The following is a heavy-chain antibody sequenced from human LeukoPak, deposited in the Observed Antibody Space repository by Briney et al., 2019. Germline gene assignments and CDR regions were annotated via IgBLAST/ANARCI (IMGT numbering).Heavy chain of an antibody. CDR2: IYYSGST. V-gene: IGHV4-59*01. J-gene: IGHJ6*02. D-gene: IGHD2-15*01. CDR1: GGSISSYY. Sequence: SETLSLTCTVSGGSISSYYWSWIRQPPGKGLEWIGYIYYSGSTNYNPSLKSRVTISVDTSKYQFSLKLSSVTAADTAVYYCARLVKGYCSGGSCYNRYYYYGMDVWGQGTTVTVSS. CDR3: ARLVKGYCSGGSCYNRYYYYGMDV.